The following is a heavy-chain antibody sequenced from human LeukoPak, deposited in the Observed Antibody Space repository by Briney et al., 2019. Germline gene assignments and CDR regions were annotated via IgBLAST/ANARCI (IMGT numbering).Heavy chain of an antibody. CDR3: ARNWAY. Sequence: SETLSLTCAVSGASIASHSWWSWVRQPPGKGLEWIGEIHHSGRSNYNPSLKSRVTVSVDKSKDQFSLKLTSVTAADAAMYYCARNWAYWGQGILVTVSS. V-gene: IGHV4-4*02. CDR1: GASIASHSW. D-gene: IGHD3-16*01. J-gene: IGHJ4*02. CDR2: IHHSGRS.